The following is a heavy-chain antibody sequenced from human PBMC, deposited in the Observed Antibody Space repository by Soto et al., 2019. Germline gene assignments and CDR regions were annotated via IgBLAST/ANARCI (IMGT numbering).Heavy chain of an antibody. D-gene: IGHD4-17*01. Sequence: EVQLVESGGGLVQPGGSLRLSCAAYGFMFSSYGLNWVRQATGKGLEWVSYISSSSFSIYYADSVKGRFTISRDNAKNSVYLQMNSLRAEDTAVYFCARDATVTRPFDYWGQGTLVTVSS. J-gene: IGHJ4*02. CDR3: ARDATVTRPFDY. CDR1: GFMFSSYG. V-gene: IGHV3-48*01. CDR2: ISSSSFSI.